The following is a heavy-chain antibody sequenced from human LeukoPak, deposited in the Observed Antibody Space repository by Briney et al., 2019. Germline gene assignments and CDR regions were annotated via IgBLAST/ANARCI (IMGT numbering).Heavy chain of an antibody. D-gene: IGHD3-22*01. CDR3: ASPYDTGGYFDY. Sequence: SETLSLTCTVSGGSIISSSYYWGWIRQPPGKGLEWIGTIYYSGSTYYNPSLKSRVTISVDTSKNQLSLKLSSVTAIDTAVYYCASPYDTGGYFDYWGQGTLVTVSS. V-gene: IGHV4-39*01. CDR1: GGSIISSSYY. CDR2: IYYSGST. J-gene: IGHJ4*02.